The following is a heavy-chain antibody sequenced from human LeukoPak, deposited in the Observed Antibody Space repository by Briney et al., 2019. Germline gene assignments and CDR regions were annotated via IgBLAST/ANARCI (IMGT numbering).Heavy chain of an antibody. D-gene: IGHD5-12*01. Sequence: GGSLKLSCAASGFTFTDSGIHWVRQASGKGLEWVGRIRSKVNSYATAYAASVKGRFTVSRDDSKNTAYLQMSSPKIEDTAVYYCTTFIVATAVDYWGQGILVTVSS. V-gene: IGHV3-73*01. J-gene: IGHJ4*02. CDR1: GFTFTDSG. CDR3: TTFIVATAVDY. CDR2: IRSKVNSYAT.